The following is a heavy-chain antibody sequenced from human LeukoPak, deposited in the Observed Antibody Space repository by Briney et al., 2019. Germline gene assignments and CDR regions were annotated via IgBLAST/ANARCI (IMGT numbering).Heavy chain of an antibody. Sequence: GGSLRLSCAASGFTFSSYAMSWVRQAPGKGLEWVSAISGSGGSTYYADSVKGRFTISRDNAKNSLYLQMNSLRAEDTAVYYCARGLYYYGSGSYYPFDYWGQGTLVTVSS. V-gene: IGHV3-23*01. CDR2: ISGSGGST. J-gene: IGHJ4*02. CDR1: GFTFSSYA. CDR3: ARGLYYYGSGSYYPFDY. D-gene: IGHD3-10*01.